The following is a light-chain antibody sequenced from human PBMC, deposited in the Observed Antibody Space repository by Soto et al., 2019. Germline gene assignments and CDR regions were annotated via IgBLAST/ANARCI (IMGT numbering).Light chain of an antibody. CDR1: QSVSSSY. Sequence: EIVLTQSPGTLSLSPGERATLSCRASQSVSSSYLAWYQQKPGQAPRLLIYGASSRATGNPDRFSGSGSGTDVTLTISRLEPEDFAVYYCQQYGSSPLFTFGPGTKVDIK. V-gene: IGKV3-20*01. CDR2: GAS. J-gene: IGKJ3*01. CDR3: QQYGSSPLFT.